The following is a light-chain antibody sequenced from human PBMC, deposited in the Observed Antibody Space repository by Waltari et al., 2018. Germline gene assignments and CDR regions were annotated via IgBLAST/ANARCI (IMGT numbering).Light chain of an antibody. J-gene: IGKJ1*01. CDR2: GAS. CDR3: QNHERLPAM. CDR1: QSVSRY. V-gene: IGKV3-20*01. Sequence: EIVLTQSPGTLSLSPGERATLSCRASQSVSRYLAWYQQKPGQAPRLLIYGASSRATGIPDRLSGSGSGTDFSHTISRLEPEDFAVYYCQNHERLPAMFGQGTKVEIK.